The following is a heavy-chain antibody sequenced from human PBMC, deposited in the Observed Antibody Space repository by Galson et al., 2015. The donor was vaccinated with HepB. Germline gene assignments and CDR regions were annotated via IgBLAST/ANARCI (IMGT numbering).Heavy chain of an antibody. CDR2: IIPIFGTA. J-gene: IGHJ3*02. CDR3: ARDRVTMVRGVIHDAFDI. D-gene: IGHD3-10*01. Sequence: SVKVSCKASGGTFSSYAISWVRQAPGQGLEWMGGIIPIFGTANYAQKFQGRVTITADESTSTAYMELNSLRAEDTAVYYCARDRVTMVRGVIHDAFDIWGQGTMVTVSS. V-gene: IGHV1-69*13. CDR1: GGTFSSYA.